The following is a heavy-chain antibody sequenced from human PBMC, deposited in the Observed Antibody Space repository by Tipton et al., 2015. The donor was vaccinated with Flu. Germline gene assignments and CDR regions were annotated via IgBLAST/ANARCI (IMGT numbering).Heavy chain of an antibody. Sequence: QVQLVQSGPEVKKPGASVKVSCKAPGYTFSSHGITWVLQAPGQGLEWMGWISVYDGNKNYAQTLQGRVTLTTDTSTSTAYMGLRRLRTDDTAVYYCARSVPMMYDSSGIIQFWDQGTLVTISS. V-gene: IGHV1-18*01. CDR1: GYTFSSHG. J-gene: IGHJ1*01. D-gene: IGHD3-22*01. CDR2: ISVYDGNK. CDR3: ARSVPMMYDSSGIIQF.